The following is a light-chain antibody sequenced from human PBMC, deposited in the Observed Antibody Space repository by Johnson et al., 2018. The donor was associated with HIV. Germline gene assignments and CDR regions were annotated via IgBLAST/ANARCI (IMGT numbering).Light chain of an antibody. Sequence: QSVLTQPPSVSAAPGKKVTISCSGSSSNIGNNYVSWYQQLPGTAPRLLIYDNNKRPSGIPDRFSGSKSGTSATLGITGLQTGDEADYYCGTWDSRLSAWSFGTGTKVAVL. CDR2: DNN. CDR3: GTWDSRLSAWS. CDR1: SSNIGNNY. V-gene: IGLV1-51*01. J-gene: IGLJ1*01.